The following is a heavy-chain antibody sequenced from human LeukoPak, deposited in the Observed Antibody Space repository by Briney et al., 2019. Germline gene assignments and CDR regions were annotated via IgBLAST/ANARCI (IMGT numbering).Heavy chain of an antibody. CDR2: IYYSGST. Sequence: PSETLSLTYTVSGGSISSYYWSWIRQPPGKGLEWIGYIYYSGSTNYKPSLKSRVSISVDTSKNQFSLKLTSVTAADTAVYYCARDRIGSGYHGGDAFDIWGQGAMVTVSS. CDR1: GGSISSYY. D-gene: IGHD5-12*01. V-gene: IGHV4-59*01. CDR3: ARDRIGSGYHGGDAFDI. J-gene: IGHJ3*02.